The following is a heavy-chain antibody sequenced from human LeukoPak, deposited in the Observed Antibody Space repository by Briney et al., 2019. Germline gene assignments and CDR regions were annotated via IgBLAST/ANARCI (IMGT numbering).Heavy chain of an antibody. CDR2: IIGSGDST. CDR1: GFTFSSYA. Sequence: PGGSLRLSCAASGFTFSSYATNWVRQAPGKGLEWVSGIIGSGDSTYYVDSVKGRFTISRDNSKNTLYLQMNSLRAEDTAVYYCAKVSSSGGEFDYWGQGTLVTVSS. CDR3: AKVSSSGGEFDY. V-gene: IGHV3-23*01. J-gene: IGHJ4*02. D-gene: IGHD3-22*01.